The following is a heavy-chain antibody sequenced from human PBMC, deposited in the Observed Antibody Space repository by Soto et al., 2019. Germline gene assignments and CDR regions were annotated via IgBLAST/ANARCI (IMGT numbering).Heavy chain of an antibody. V-gene: IGHV1-3*01. D-gene: IGHD6-19*01. CDR1: GYTFTSYA. J-gene: IGHJ4*02. CDR3: ERTRQWLVWFDY. CDR2: INAGNGNT. Sequence: ASVKVSCKASGYTFTSYAMHWVRQAPGQRLEWMGWINAGNGNTKYSQKFQGRVTITRDTSASTAYMELSSLRSEDTAVYYCERTRQWLVWFDYWGQGTLVTVSS.